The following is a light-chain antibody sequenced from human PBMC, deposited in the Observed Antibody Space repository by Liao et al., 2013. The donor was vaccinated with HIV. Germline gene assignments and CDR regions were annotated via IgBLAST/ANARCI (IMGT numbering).Light chain of an antibody. Sequence: SYVLTQSPSVSVAPGETARIPCGGDGIGGKRVNWYQQKPGQAPVLVIYYDSDRPSGIPARFSGSNSGNTATLAISRVEAGDEADYYCQVWDSSNDHPVFGGGTKLTVL. CDR3: QVWDSSNDHPV. CDR2: YDS. J-gene: IGLJ2*01. V-gene: IGLV3-21*01. CDR1: GIGGKR.